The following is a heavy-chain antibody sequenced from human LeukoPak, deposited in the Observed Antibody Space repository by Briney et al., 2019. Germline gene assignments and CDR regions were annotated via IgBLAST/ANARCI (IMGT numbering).Heavy chain of an antibody. J-gene: IGHJ3*02. CDR2: IKQDGSEK. V-gene: IGHV3-7*01. D-gene: IGHD3-22*01. CDR1: GFTFSSYW. CDR3: GRAALAYYYDSSGFPTPWGVFNI. Sequence: GGSLRLSCAASGFTFSSYWMSWVRQAPGKGLEWVANIKQDGSEKYYVDSVKGRFTISRDNAKNSLYLQMNSLRAEDTAVYYCGRAALAYYYDSSGFPTPWGVFNIGAKGTMVTVSS.